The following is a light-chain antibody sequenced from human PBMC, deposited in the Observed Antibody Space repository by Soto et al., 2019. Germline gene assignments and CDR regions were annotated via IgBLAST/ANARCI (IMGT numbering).Light chain of an antibody. J-gene: IGLJ1*01. CDR1: NSDVGDYKY. CDR3: ISYTSTTTLYV. CDR2: DVS. Sequence: QSALAQPASVSGFPGQSITISCTGSNSDVGDYKYVSRYQQMSGAAPKLIIYDVSDRPSGVSNRFSGSKSGNTASLTISGLQAEDEADYYCISYTSTTTLYVFGTGTKVTVL. V-gene: IGLV2-14*01.